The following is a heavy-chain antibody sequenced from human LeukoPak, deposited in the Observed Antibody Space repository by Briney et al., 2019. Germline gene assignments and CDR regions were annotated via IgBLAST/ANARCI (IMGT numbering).Heavy chain of an antibody. D-gene: IGHD3-10*01. CDR3: ARDLGDATHDY. J-gene: IGHJ4*02. CDR1: GGSINSYY. V-gene: IGHV4-59*12. Sequence: SETLSLTCTVSGGSINSYYWSWIRQPPGKGLEWIGYIYYSGSTNYSPSLKGRVTISVDTSKNQFSLKLSSVTAADTAVYYCARDLGDATHDYWGEGTLVTVSS. CDR2: IYYSGST.